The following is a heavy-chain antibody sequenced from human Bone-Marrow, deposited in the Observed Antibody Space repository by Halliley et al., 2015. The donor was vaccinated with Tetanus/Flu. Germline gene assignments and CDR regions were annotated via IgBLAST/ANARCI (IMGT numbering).Heavy chain of an antibody. Sequence: SLRLSCAAAGFTLTRYTMNWVRQAPGKGLEYIASLSTSGNYIDYADSVKGRFTISRDTAENSLHLQMNSLRAEDTALYYCARESHGGPYGIDVWGRGITVAVSS. CDR2: LSTSGNYI. CDR1: GFTLTRYT. CDR3: ARESHGGPYGIDV. J-gene: IGHJ6*02. D-gene: IGHD3-10*01. V-gene: IGHV3-21*06.